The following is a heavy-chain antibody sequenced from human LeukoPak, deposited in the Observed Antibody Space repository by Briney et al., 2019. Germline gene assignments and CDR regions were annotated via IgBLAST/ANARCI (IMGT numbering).Heavy chain of an antibody. Sequence: GASVKVSCKAAGYTFTSYDINWVRQAPGPGLEWMGWMNPNSGNTGYAQKFQGRVTMTRNTSISTAYMELSSLRSEDTAVYNFVVDYSNWFVPWGQGTLWTVSS. D-gene: IGHD2-15*01. J-gene: IGHJ5*02. CDR1: GYTFTSYD. V-gene: IGHV1-8*01. CDR3: VVDYSNWFVP. CDR2: MNPNSGNT.